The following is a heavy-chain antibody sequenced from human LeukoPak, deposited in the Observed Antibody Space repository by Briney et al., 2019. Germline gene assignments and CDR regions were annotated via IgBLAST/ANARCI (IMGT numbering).Heavy chain of an antibody. V-gene: IGHV4-59*08. CDR1: GGSISSYY. Sequence: SETLSLTCTVSGGSISSYYWSWIRQPPGKGLEWIGYIYYSGSTNYNPSLKSRVTISVDTSKNQFSLKLNSVTAADTAVYYCARLAVVVPAAQYYFDYWGQGTLVTVSS. D-gene: IGHD2-2*01. CDR3: ARLAVVVPAAQYYFDY. J-gene: IGHJ4*02. CDR2: IYYSGST.